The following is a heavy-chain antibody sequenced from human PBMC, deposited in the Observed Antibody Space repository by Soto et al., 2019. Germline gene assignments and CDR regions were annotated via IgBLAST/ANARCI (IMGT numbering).Heavy chain of an antibody. V-gene: IGHV3-30*03. CDR3: AREEEFYSGMDV. Sequence: QVQLAESGGGVVQPGRSLRLSCAASGFSFSSYGMHWVRQAPGKGLEWVALIPYYGSNKHYADSVKGPFTISSDNSENTLYLQMHSWTAEATEVYYCAREEEFYSGMDVWGLGTTVTVSS. J-gene: IGHJ6*02. CDR2: IPYYGSNK. D-gene: IGHD3-10*01. CDR1: GFSFSSYG.